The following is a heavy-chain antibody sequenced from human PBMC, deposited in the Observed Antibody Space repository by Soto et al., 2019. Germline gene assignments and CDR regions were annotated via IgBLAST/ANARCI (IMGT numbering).Heavy chain of an antibody. J-gene: IGHJ4*02. CDR3: VRSDKIGSVDY. CDR1: GGSISSGGYS. V-gene: IGHV4-30-2*01. CDR2: IYHSGST. Sequence: SETLSLTCAVSGGSISSGGYSWSWIRQPPGKGLEWIGYIYHSGSTYYNPSLKSRVTISVDRSKNQFSLYLAMSNLRAEDTAVYYCVRSDKIGSVDYWGRGILVTVSS. D-gene: IGHD2-21*01.